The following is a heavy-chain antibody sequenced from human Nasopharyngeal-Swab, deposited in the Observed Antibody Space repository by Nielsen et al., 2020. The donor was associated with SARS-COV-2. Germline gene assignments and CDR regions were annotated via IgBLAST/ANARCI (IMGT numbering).Heavy chain of an antibody. Sequence: ASVKVSCKASGYTFTSYGISWVRQPPGQGLEWMGWISAYNGNTNYAQKLQGRVTMTTDTSTSTAYMELRSLRSDDTAVYYCAKGIAVADAFDIWGQGTMVTVSS. V-gene: IGHV1-18*04. J-gene: IGHJ3*02. CDR3: AKGIAVADAFDI. D-gene: IGHD6-19*01. CDR2: ISAYNGNT. CDR1: GYTFTSYG.